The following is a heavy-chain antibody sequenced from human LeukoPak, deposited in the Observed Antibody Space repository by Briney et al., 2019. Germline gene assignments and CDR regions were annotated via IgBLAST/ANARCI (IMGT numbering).Heavy chain of an antibody. CDR1: GFTFSSYA. Sequence: PGGSLRLSCAASGFTFSSYAMHWVRQAPGKGLEWVSPISTMSNYIFYGDSVKGRFTISRDNAKNSVYLQMNSLRPEDTAVYYCSRDRLGGLDLWGQGTLVTVSS. V-gene: IGHV3-21*01. CDR3: SRDRLGGLDL. D-gene: IGHD5-12*01. CDR2: ISTMSNYI. J-gene: IGHJ5*02.